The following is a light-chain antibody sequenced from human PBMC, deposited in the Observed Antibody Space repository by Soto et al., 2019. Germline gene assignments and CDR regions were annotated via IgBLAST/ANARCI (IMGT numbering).Light chain of an antibody. Sequence: EIVLTQSPATLSLSPGERATLSCRASQSISSHLVWYQQRPGQAPRLLMYDASNRATGIPARFSGSGSGTDFTLTISSLEPEDFAVYYCQQRPNWPLTFGGGIKVEIK. V-gene: IGKV3-11*01. CDR3: QQRPNWPLT. CDR2: DAS. J-gene: IGKJ4*01. CDR1: QSISSH.